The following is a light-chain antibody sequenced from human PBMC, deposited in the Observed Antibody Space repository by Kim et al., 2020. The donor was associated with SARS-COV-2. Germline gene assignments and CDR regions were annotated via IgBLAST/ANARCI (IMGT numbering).Light chain of an antibody. CDR1: QSVSSH. Sequence: EIVMTQSPAILSVSPGERATLSCRASQSVSSHLAWYQQRPGQPPRLLIYGASTRATGSPARFSGSGSGTEFTLTISSLQSEDFALYFCQQYSDWPPGDTFGQGTKLEIK. V-gene: IGKV3-15*01. CDR3: QQYSDWPPGDT. CDR2: GAS. J-gene: IGKJ2*01.